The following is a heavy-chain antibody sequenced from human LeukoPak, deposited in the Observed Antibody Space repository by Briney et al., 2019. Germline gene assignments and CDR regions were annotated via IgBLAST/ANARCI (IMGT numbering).Heavy chain of an antibody. Sequence: PSETLSLTCTVSLGSISSQYWSWIRQPPGKGGEGMGYIYYGGSTNYNPSLKSRVTISVDTSKNQFSLKLSSVTAADTAVYYCARDTSNWFDPWGQGTLVTVPS. J-gene: IGHJ5*02. CDR2: IYYGGST. CDR3: ARDTSNWFDP. CDR1: LGSISSQY. V-gene: IGHV4-59*11.